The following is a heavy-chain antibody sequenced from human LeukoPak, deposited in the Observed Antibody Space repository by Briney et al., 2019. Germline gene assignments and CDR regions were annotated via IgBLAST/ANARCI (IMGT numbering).Heavy chain of an antibody. D-gene: IGHD3-22*01. CDR2: IIPIFGTA. CDR1: GGTFSSYA. CDR3: ARVETVVVMGDGYFDY. Sequence: GASVKVSCKXSGGTFSSYAISWVRQAPGRGLEGMGGIIPIFGTANYAQKFQGRVTITADESTSTAYMELSSLRSEDTAVYYCARVETVVVMGDGYFDYWGQGTLVTVSS. J-gene: IGHJ4*02. V-gene: IGHV1-69*13.